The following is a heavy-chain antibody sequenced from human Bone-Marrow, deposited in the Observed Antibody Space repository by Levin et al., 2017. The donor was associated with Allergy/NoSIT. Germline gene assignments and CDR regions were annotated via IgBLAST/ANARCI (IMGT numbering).Heavy chain of an antibody. Sequence: ASVKVSCKASGYTFTSYDIDWVRQAPGRGLEWMGWMNTNSDNTGYAQKFQGRVTMTRNTSTNTAYMELTSLTSEDMAVYYCARGRSYYDSSGYLGDFWGQGTLVTVSS. D-gene: IGHD3-22*01. CDR3: ARGRSYYDSSGYLGDF. CDR1: GYTFTSYD. CDR2: MNTNSDNT. V-gene: IGHV1-8*01. J-gene: IGHJ4*02.